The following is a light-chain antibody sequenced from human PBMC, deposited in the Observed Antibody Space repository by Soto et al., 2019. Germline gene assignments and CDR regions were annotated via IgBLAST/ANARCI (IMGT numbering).Light chain of an antibody. Sequence: QSVLTQPASVSGSPGQSITISCTGTSSDVGGYDYVSWYQLHPGKAPKLMVFEVTKRPSGGSSRFSGSKSGKTGSVTISGLQAVDDADYFCTSYSISTAYLFGTGTKGTGL. CDR1: SSDVGGYDY. CDR2: EVT. V-gene: IGLV2-14*01. CDR3: TSYSISTAYL. J-gene: IGLJ1*01.